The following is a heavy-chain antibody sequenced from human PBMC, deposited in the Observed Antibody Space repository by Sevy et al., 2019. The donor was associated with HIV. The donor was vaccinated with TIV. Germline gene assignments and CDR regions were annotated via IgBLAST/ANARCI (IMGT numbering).Heavy chain of an antibody. CDR3: ARGGGFSDEGMDV. J-gene: IGHJ6*02. V-gene: IGHV4-59*01. CDR1: AGSISPYY. D-gene: IGHD1-26*01. Sequence: TEILSLTCTVSAGSISPYYWNWIRQPPGKGLERIGYIYYSGSTNYNPSLRSRVTISVDTSKTQFSLKLSSVTAADTAVYFRARGGGFSDEGMDVWGQGTTVYVSS. CDR2: IYYSGST.